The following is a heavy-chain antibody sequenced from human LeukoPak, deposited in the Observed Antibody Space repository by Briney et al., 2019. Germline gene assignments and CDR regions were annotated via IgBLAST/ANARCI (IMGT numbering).Heavy chain of an antibody. D-gene: IGHD2-21*01. V-gene: IGHV1-18*01. CDR2: ISAYNGDT. J-gene: IGHJ4*02. CDR3: ASDTAFIITPGGPDC. Sequence: ASVKISCKASGYTFASYGISWVRQAPGQGLEWVGWISAYNGDTRYAQHLQGRVTLTTDTSTGTAYMELRSLTSDDTGLYYCASDTAFIITPGGPDCGGGGTLTTVSS. CDR1: GYTFASYG.